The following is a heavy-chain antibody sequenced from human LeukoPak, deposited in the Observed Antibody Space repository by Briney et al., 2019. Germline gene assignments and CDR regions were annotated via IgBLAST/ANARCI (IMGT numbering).Heavy chain of an antibody. D-gene: IGHD2-2*01. CDR2: ISGSGGST. J-gene: IGHJ4*02. Sequence: GGSLRLSCAASGLTFSNYAMSWVRQAPGPGLEWVSAISGSGGSTYYADSVKGRITISRDNSKNTLYLQMNSLRAEDTAVYYCAKGYCSSTSCSPDYWGQGTLVTVSS. V-gene: IGHV3-23*01. CDR3: AKGYCSSTSCSPDY. CDR1: GLTFSNYA.